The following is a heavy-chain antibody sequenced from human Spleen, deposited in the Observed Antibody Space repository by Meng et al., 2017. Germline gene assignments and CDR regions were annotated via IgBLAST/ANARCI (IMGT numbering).Heavy chain of an antibody. CDR2: INPNSGGT. CDR3: ARDEDISAAGKLFGDY. D-gene: IGHD6-13*01. Sequence: ASVKVSCKASGGTFTGYYMHWVRQAPGQGLEWMGWINPNSGGTNYAQKFQGRVTMTRDTSISTAYMELSRLRSDDTAMYYCARDEDISAAGKLFGDYWGQGTLVTVSS. J-gene: IGHJ4*02. V-gene: IGHV1-2*02. CDR1: GGTFTGYY.